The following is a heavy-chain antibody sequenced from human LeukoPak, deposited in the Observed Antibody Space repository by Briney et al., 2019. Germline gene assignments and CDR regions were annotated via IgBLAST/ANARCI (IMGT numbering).Heavy chain of an antibody. V-gene: IGHV4-34*01. J-gene: IGHJ4*02. D-gene: IGHD3-22*01. Sequence: PSETLSLTCAVYGGSFSGYYWSWIRQPPGKGLERIGEINHSGSTNYNPSLKSRVTISVDTSKNQFSLKLSSVTAADTAVYYCARGRPSDYYDSSGSRGFDYWGQGTLVTVSS. CDR1: GGSFSGYY. CDR2: INHSGST. CDR3: ARGRPSDYYDSSGSRGFDY.